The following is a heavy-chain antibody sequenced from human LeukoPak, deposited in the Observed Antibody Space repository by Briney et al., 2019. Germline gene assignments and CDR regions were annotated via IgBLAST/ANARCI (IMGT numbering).Heavy chain of an antibody. D-gene: IGHD6-19*01. J-gene: IGHJ4*02. V-gene: IGHV5-51*01. Sequence: GESLKISCKASGYSFATSWIAWVRQMPGKGLEWMGIIYPGDSDARYSPSFQGQVTISADKSISTVYLQWNSLKASDTAMYYCAGRDSSAWFYFDYWGQGTLVAVSP. CDR1: GYSFATSW. CDR3: AGRDSSAWFYFDY. CDR2: IYPGDSDA.